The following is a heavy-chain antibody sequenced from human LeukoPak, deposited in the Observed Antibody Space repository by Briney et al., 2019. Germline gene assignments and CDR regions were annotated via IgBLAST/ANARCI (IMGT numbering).Heavy chain of an antibody. V-gene: IGHV6-1*01. D-gene: IGHD1-14*01. CDR3: ARDLQAGTTPFDYYYYGMDV. J-gene: IGHJ6*02. Sequence: SQTLSLTCAISGDSVSSNSAAWNWIRQSPSRGLEWLGRTYYRSKWYNDYAVSVKSRITINPDTSKNQFSLQLNSVTPEDSAVYYCARDLQAGTTPFDYYYYGMDVWAKGPRSPSP. CDR1: GDSVSSNSAA. CDR2: TYYRSKWYN.